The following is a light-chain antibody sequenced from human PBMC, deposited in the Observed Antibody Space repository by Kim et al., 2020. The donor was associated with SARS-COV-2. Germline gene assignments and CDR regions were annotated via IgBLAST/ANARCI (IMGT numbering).Light chain of an antibody. CDR2: QDS. J-gene: IGLJ2*01. V-gene: IGLV3-1*01. Sequence: VSPGQTGSVTSSRDKLGDKYACWYQQKPGQSPVLVIYQDSNRPSGIPERFSGSNSGNTATLTISGTQAMDEADYYCQAWDSSTVVFGGGTQLTVL. CDR3: QAWDSSTVV. CDR1: KLGDKY.